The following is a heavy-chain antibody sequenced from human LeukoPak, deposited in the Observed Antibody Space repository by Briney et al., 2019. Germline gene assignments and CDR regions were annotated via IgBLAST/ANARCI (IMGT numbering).Heavy chain of an antibody. J-gene: IGHJ4*02. CDR1: GFTFDDYA. V-gene: IGHV3-9*01. CDR3: TTEYYDSSGYYGECL. CDR2: ISWNSGSI. D-gene: IGHD3-22*01. Sequence: GGSLRLSCAASGFTFDDYAMHWVRQAPGKGLEWVSGISWNSGSIGYADSVKGRFTISRDNAKNSLYLQMNSLRAEDTALYYCTTEYYDSSGYYGECLWGQGTLVTVSS.